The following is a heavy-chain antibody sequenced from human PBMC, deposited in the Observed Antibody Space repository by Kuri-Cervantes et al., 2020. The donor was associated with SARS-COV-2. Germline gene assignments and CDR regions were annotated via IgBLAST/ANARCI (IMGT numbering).Heavy chain of an antibody. J-gene: IGHJ4*02. Sequence: GGSLRLSCAASGFTFSSYAMSWVRQAPGKGLEWVSATSGSGGSTYYADSVKGRFTVSRDNSKNTLYLQMNSLRAEDTAVYYCARGPGVLPTIFGANSGQGTLVTVSS. CDR2: TSGSGGST. CDR1: GFTFSSYA. CDR3: ARGPGVLPTIFGAN. V-gene: IGHV3-23*01. D-gene: IGHD3-3*01.